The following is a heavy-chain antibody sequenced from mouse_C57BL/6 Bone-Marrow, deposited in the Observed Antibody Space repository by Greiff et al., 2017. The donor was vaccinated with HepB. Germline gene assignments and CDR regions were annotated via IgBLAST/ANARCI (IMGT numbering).Heavy chain of an antibody. D-gene: IGHD2-3*01. CDR2: IYPRSGNT. CDR3: ARSEGWLLRPFDY. J-gene: IGHJ2*01. CDR1: GYTFTSYG. Sequence: QVQLQQSGAELARPGASVKLSCKASGYTFTSYGISWVKQRTGQGLEWIGEIYPRSGNTYYNEKFKGKATLTAAKSSSTAYMELRSLTSEDSAVYFCARSEGWLLRPFDYWGQGTTLTVSS. V-gene: IGHV1-81*01.